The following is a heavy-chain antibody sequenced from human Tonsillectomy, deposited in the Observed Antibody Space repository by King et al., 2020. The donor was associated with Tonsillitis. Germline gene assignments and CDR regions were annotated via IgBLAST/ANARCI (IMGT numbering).Heavy chain of an antibody. V-gene: IGHV4-61*02. Sequence: VPLQESGPGLVKPSQTLSLTCTVYGDSIKSDTYYWNWIRQPAGKGLEWIGRITASGSTNYNPSLRSRVFISVDTSKNQFSLSLTSMTAADTAVYYCTRGAPRYDYSNGFDPWGQGTQVIVSS. CDR3: TRGAPRYDYSNGFDP. CDR1: GDSIKSDTYY. D-gene: IGHD4-11*01. CDR2: ITASGST. J-gene: IGHJ5*02.